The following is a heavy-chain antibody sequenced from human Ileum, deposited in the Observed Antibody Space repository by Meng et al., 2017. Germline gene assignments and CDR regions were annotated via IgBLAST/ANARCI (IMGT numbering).Heavy chain of an antibody. J-gene: IGHJ4*02. CDR1: GGTFSIFA. CDR2: IIPIFGSA. V-gene: IGHV1-69*06. Sequence: LVRSWAEVRKPGSSGKVSCKASGGTFSIFAISWVRQAPGQGLEWMGGIIPIFGSADYAQKFQGRVTITADKSTSTAYMELSSLRSEDTAVYYCARVAAAGRNWGQGTLVTVSS. CDR3: ARVAAAGRN. D-gene: IGHD6-13*01.